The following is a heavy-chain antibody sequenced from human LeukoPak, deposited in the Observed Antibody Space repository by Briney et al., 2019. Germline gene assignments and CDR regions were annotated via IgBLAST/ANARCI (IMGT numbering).Heavy chain of an antibody. Sequence: SETLSLTCTVSGGSISSYYWSWVRQPPGKGLEWIGYIYYSGSTNYNPSLKSRVTISVDTSKNQFSLKLSSVTAADTAVYYCARRAERGYSYFWFDPWGQGTLVTVSS. V-gene: IGHV4-59*01. D-gene: IGHD5-18*01. CDR3: ARRAERGYSYFWFDP. CDR1: GGSISSYY. J-gene: IGHJ5*02. CDR2: IYYSGST.